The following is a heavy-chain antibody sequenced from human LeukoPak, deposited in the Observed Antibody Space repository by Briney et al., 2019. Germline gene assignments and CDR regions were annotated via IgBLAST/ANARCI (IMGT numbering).Heavy chain of an antibody. Sequence: GGSLRLSCAASGFTFSSYNMNWVRQAPGKGLEWVSPITSGSSYIYYADSVKGRFTISRDNAKNSLYLQMNSLRAEDTAVYYCARGPNHDILTGYKKNKELQFDPWGQGTLVTVSS. CDR3: ARGPNHDILTGYKKNKELQFDP. D-gene: IGHD3-9*01. CDR2: ITSGSSYI. J-gene: IGHJ5*02. V-gene: IGHV3-21*01. CDR1: GFTFSSYN.